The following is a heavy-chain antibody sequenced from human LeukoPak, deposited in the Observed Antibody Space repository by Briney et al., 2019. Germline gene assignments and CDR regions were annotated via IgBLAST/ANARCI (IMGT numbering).Heavy chain of an antibody. Sequence: GGSLRLSCAASGFTVSSNYMSWVRQAPGKGLEWVSVIYSGGSTYYADSVKGRFTISRDNSKNTLYLQMNSLRAEDTAVYYCARDQAGYDSSAFVYWGQGTLVTVSS. D-gene: IGHD3-22*01. CDR3: ARDQAGYDSSAFVY. CDR2: IYSGGST. CDR1: GFTVSSNY. J-gene: IGHJ4*02. V-gene: IGHV3-53*05.